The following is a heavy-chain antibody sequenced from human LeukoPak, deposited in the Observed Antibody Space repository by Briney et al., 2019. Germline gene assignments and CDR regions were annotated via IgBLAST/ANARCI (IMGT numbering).Heavy chain of an antibody. D-gene: IGHD2-2*01. J-gene: IGHJ4*02. V-gene: IGHV1-69*06. CDR1: GGTFSSYA. CDR3: ARNHRPKDIVVVPAAFDY. Sequence: SVKVSCKASGGTFSSYAISWVRQAPGQGLEWMGGIIPIFGTANYAQKFQGRVTITADKSTSTAYMELNSLRSEDTAVYYCARNHRPKDIVVVPAAFDYWGQGTLVTVPS. CDR2: IIPIFGTA.